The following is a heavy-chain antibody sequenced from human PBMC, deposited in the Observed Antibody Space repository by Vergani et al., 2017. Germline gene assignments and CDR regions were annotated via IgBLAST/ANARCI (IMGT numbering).Heavy chain of an antibody. J-gene: IGHJ4*02. CDR3: ARETRVDITIRHFDY. V-gene: IGHV4-30-4*08. CDR1: GGSISSGDYY. Sequence: QVQLQESGPGLVKPSQTLSLTCTVSGGSISSGDYYWSCIRQPPGKGLEWIGYIYYSGSTYYNPSLKSRVTISVDTSKNQFSLKLSSVTAADTAVYYCARETRVDITIRHFDYWGQGTLVTVSS. CDR2: IYYSGST. D-gene: IGHD3-22*01.